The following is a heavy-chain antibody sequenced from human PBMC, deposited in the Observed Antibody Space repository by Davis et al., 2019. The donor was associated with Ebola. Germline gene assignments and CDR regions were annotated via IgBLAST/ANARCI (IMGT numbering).Heavy chain of an antibody. V-gene: IGHV1-18*01. CDR3: ARDRYSDGSGYFFEQSH. CDR2: ISAYNGVT. Sequence: ASVKVSCKASGYIFTTYGINWVRQAPGQGLEWMGWISAYNGVTDYAQMVQGRVTMTTDTSTSTAYMELRSLRSDDTAVYYCARDRYSDGSGYFFEQSHWGQGTLVTVSS. J-gene: IGHJ4*02. D-gene: IGHD3-22*01. CDR1: GYIFTTYG.